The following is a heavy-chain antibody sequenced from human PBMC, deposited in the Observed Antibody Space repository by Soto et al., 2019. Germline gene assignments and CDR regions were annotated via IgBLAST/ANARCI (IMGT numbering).Heavy chain of an antibody. D-gene: IGHD2-15*01. CDR3: AKETYSGPLDY. CDR1: GFTFSSYG. V-gene: IGHV3-30*18. J-gene: IGHJ4*02. Sequence: QVQLVESGGGVVQPGRSLRLSCAASGFTFSSYGMHWIRQAPGKGLEWVAVISYDGSYKYYADSVKGRFTISRDISKNTLYLQMNSLRAEDTAVYYCAKETYSGPLDYWGQGTLVIVSS. CDR2: ISYDGSYK.